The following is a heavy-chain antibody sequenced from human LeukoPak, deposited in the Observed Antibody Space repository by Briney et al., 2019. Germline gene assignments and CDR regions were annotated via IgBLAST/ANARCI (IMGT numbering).Heavy chain of an antibody. CDR2: INPTDGSA. V-gene: IGHV1-46*01. CDR1: GYTFTYYS. Sequence: GASVKVSCKSSGYTFTYYSMHCVRQAPGQGLEWMGIINPTDGSASYAQKFQGRVTMTRDMSTSTVYMELSSLSSEDRAVYYCARGHGSGSTNWFDPWGQGTLVTVSS. CDR3: ARGHGSGSTNWFDP. D-gene: IGHD3-10*01. J-gene: IGHJ5*02.